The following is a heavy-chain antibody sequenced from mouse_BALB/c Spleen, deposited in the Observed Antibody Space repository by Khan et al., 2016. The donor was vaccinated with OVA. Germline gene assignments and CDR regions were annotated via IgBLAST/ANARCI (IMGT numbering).Heavy chain of an antibody. V-gene: IGHV1-5*01. CDR3: ARNGFGNYEIWDY. CDR2: IYPGNSDT. J-gene: IGHJ2*01. Sequence: VQLQQPGTVLARPGASVKMSCKASGYTFTNYWMHWVKQRPGQGLEWIGTIYPGNSDTNYNQKFTGKAKLTAVTSTSTAYMELRSLTNEDSAVYYCARNGFGNYEIWDYWGQGTTLTVSS. CDR1: GYTFTNYW. D-gene: IGHD2-1*01.